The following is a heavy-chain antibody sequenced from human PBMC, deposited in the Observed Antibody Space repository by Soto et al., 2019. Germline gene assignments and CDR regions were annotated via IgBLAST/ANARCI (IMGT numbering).Heavy chain of an antibody. CDR1: GFTFSSYS. Sequence: EVQLVESGGGLVQPGGSLRLSCAASGFTFSSYSMNWVRQAPGKGLEWVSYISSSSSTIYYADSVKGRFTISRDNAKNSLYLQMNSLRDEDTAVYYGAGEYGYGDLHYYYYGMDVWGQGTTVTVSS. D-gene: IGHD4-17*01. J-gene: IGHJ6*02. CDR2: ISSSSSTI. V-gene: IGHV3-48*02. CDR3: AGEYGYGDLHYYYYGMDV.